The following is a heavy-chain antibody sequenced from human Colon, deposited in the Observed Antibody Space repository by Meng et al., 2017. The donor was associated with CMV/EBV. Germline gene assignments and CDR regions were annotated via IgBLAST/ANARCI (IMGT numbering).Heavy chain of an antibody. CDR2: IRTRPNNYAT. D-gene: IGHD4-17*01. J-gene: IGHJ4*02. Sequence: EVQLVESGEGLVQPGGSLRLSCEASGFTFSASAMYWVRRASGKGLEWVGRIRTRPNNYATLYAASVKGRFIISRDDSKNTTYLQMNSLKTEDTAIYYCASLPSDSDYGDYFNSWGQGALVTVAS. CDR1: GFTFSASA. CDR3: ASLPSDSDYGDYFNS. V-gene: IGHV3-73*01.